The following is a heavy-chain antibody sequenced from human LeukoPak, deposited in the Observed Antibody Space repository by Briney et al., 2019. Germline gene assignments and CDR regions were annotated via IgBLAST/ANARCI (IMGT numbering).Heavy chain of an antibody. D-gene: IGHD2-15*01. CDR2: INPNSGGT. V-gene: IGHV1-2*02. Sequence: ASVKVSCKASGYTFTSYGISWVRQAPGQGLEWMGWINPNSGGTNYAQKFQGRVTMTRDTSISTAYMELSRLRSDDTAVYYCARGDCSGGSCYSGWFDPWGQGTLVTVSS. J-gene: IGHJ5*02. CDR3: ARGDCSGGSCYSGWFDP. CDR1: GYTFTSYG.